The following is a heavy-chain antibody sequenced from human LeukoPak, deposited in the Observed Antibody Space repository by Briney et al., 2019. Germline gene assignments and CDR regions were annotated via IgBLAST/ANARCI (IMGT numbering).Heavy chain of an antibody. CDR3: ARGPDYGDRLDYFDY. D-gene: IGHD4-17*01. V-gene: IGHV3-9*01. CDR2: ISWNSDII. J-gene: IGHJ4*02. Sequence: GGSLRLSCAASGFVFHDFAMHWVRQSPGKGLEWVATISWNSDIILYADSVKGRFIISRDNAKNSLDLQMNSLRAEDTAVYSCARGPDYGDRLDYFDYWGQGTLVTVSS. CDR1: GFVFHDFA.